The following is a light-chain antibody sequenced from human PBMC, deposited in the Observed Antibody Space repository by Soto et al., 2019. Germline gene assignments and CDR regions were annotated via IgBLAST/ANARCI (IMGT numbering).Light chain of an antibody. V-gene: IGKV3-20*01. CDR3: QQYGSSPRRT. CDR1: QSVSSSY. CDR2: GAS. J-gene: IGKJ1*01. Sequence: EIVLTQSPGTLSLSTGERATLSCRASQSVSSSYLAWYQQKPGQAPRLLIYGASSRATGIPDRFSGSGSGTDFTLTISRLEPEDFAVYYCQQYGSSPRRTFGQGTKV.